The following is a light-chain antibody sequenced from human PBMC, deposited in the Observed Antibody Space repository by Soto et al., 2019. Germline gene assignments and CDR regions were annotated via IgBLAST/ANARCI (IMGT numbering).Light chain of an antibody. V-gene: IGKV3D-20*01. CDR2: DAS. J-gene: IGKJ2*01. CDR1: QSVSSSY. Sequence: EIVLTQSPATLSLSPGERATLSCGASQSVSSSYLAWYQQKPGLAPRLLIYDASSSDTGIPDRFGGSGSGNDFPLRGSGLEPLVVAVYDCQQDGSLRDIFGRETKL. CDR3: QQDGSLRDI.